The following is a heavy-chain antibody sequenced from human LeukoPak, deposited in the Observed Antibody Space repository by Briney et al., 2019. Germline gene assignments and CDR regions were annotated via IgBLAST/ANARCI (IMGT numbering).Heavy chain of an antibody. V-gene: IGHV1-2*02. CDR2: INPNSGGT. D-gene: IGHD2-2*01. CDR3: ARECSSTSCCQSFDY. Sequence: ASVKVSCKASGYTFTGYYMHWVRQAPGQGLEWMGWINPNSGGTNYAQKSQGRVTMTRDTSISTAYMELSRLRSDDTAVYYCARECSSTSCCQSFDYWGQGTLVTVSS. J-gene: IGHJ4*02. CDR1: GYTFTGYY.